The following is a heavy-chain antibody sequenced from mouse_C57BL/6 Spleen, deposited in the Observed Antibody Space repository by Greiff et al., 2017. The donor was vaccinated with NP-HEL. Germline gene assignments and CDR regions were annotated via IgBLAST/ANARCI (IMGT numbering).Heavy chain of an antibody. CDR3: ARDMGYYGNPFYAMDY. J-gene: IGHJ4*01. V-gene: IGHV5-4*01. Sequence: DVMLVESGGGLVKPGGSLKLSCAASGFTFSSYAMSWVRQTPEKRLEWVATISDGGSYTYYPDNVKGRFTISRDNAKNNLYLQMSHLKSEDTAMYYCARDMGYYGNPFYAMDYWGQGTSVTVSS. CDR2: ISDGGSYT. D-gene: IGHD2-1*01. CDR1: GFTFSSYA.